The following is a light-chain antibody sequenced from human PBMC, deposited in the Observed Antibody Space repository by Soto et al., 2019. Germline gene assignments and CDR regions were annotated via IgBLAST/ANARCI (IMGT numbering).Light chain of an antibody. CDR1: QSVRSN. J-gene: IGKJ5*01. V-gene: IGKV3-15*01. Sequence: EVVMRQSPATLSVSPGERATLSCGASQSVRSNLAWYQQKPGQAPRLLIYGASTRATAIPARFSGSGSGTDFTLTISSLQSEDFAVYYCQQYNNWPPITFGQGTRLEIK. CDR2: GAS. CDR3: QQYNNWPPIT.